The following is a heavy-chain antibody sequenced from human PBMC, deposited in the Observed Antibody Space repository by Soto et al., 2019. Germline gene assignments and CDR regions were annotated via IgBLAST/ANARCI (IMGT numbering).Heavy chain of an antibody. D-gene: IGHD6-19*01. CDR1: GGSISSTDHY. V-gene: IGHV4-39*07. J-gene: IGHJ6*02. CDR2: IYYAGST. CDR3: ARSSYSSGWYPRNSCGMDV. Sequence: PSETLSLTCTVSGGSISSTDHYWGWIRQPPGKGLEWLGSIYYAGSTFHNPSLKRRATISVDASKNQFSLKLSSVTAADTAVYYCARSSYSSGWYPRNSCGMDVWGQGTTVTVSS.